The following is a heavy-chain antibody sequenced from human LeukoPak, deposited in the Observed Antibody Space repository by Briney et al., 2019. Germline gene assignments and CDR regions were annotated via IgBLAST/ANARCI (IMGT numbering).Heavy chain of an antibody. CDR2: VDPEDGET. V-gene: IGHV1-69-2*01. J-gene: IGHJ4*02. CDR1: GYTFTDYY. Sequence: ASVKVSCKASGYTFTDYYMHWVQQAPGKGLEWMGRVDPEDGETIYAEKFQGRVTITADTSTDTAYMELSSLRSEDTAVYYCATPLPFDYWGQGTLVTVSS. CDR3: ATPLPFDY.